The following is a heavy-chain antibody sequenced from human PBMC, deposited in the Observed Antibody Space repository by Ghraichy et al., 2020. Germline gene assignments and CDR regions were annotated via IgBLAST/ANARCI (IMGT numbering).Heavy chain of an antibody. CDR1: GGSISSYY. CDR2: IYYSGST. CDR3: AREDGSGSYYNRNNWFDP. J-gene: IGHJ5*02. Sequence: SETLSLTCTVSGGSISSYYWSWIRQPPGKGLEWIGYIYYSGSTNYNPSLKSRVTISVDTSKNQFSLKLSSVTAADTAVYYCAREDGSGSYYNRNNWFDPWGQGTLVTVSS. D-gene: IGHD3-10*01. V-gene: IGHV4-59*01.